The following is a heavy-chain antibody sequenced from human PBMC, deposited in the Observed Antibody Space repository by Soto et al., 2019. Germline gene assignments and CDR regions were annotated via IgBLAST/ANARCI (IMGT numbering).Heavy chain of an antibody. J-gene: IGHJ4*02. CDR2: IYYSGST. CDR1: GGSISSGDYY. D-gene: IGHD6-19*01. CDR3: ARLTPGYSSGWFIDY. Sequence: QVQLQESGPGLVKPSQTLSLTCTVSGGSISSGDYYWSWIRQPPEKGLEWIGYIYYSGSTYYNPYLTRRVTXPXXXSXXQFSLKLSSVTAADTAVYYCARLTPGYSSGWFIDYWGQGTLVTVSS. V-gene: IGHV4-30-4*01.